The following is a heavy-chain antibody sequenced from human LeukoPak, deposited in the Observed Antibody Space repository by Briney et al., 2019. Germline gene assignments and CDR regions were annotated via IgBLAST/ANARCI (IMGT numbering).Heavy chain of an antibody. CDR3: ERGRYDILTGYTYYYYYYMDV. CDR1: GGTFSSYA. J-gene: IGHJ6*03. V-gene: IGHV1-69*13. Sequence: SVKVSCKASGGTFSSYAISWVRQAPGQGLEWMGGIIPIFGTANYAQKFQGRVTITAGESTSTAYMELSSLRSEDTAVYYCERGRYDILTGYTYYYYYYMDVWGKGTTVTISS. CDR2: IIPIFGTA. D-gene: IGHD3-9*01.